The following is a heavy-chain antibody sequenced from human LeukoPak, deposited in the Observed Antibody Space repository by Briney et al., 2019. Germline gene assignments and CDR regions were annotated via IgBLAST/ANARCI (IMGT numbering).Heavy chain of an antibody. Sequence: ASVKVSCKASGYTFTSYGISWVRQAPGQGLEWMGWISAYNGNTNYAQKLQGRVTMTTDTSTSTAYMELRSLRSDDTAVYYCARGPRRDGYNMPADYWGQGTLVTVSS. CDR2: ISAYNGNT. J-gene: IGHJ4*02. D-gene: IGHD5-24*01. CDR1: GYTFTSYG. CDR3: ARGPRRDGYNMPADY. V-gene: IGHV1-18*01.